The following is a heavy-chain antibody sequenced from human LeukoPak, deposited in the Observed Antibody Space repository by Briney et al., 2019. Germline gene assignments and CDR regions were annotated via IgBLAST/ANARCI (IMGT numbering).Heavy chain of an antibody. J-gene: IGHJ3*02. CDR3: VREYSSSSGRAFDI. Sequence: GGSLRLSCAASGFTFSSYWMHWVRQAPGKGLVWVSRISADGSSTNSADSVKGRFTISRDNAKNTLYLQMNSLRAEDTAVYYCVREYSSSSGRAFDIWGQGTMVTVSP. V-gene: IGHV3-74*01. CDR2: ISADGSST. CDR1: GFTFSSYW. D-gene: IGHD6-6*01.